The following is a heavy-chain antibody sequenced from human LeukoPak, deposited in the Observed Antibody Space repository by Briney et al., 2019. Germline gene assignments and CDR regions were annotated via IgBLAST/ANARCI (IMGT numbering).Heavy chain of an antibody. Sequence: GGSLRLSCAASGFTFSSYGMNWVRQAPGKGLEWVAVTSYDGSNRYYSDSVKGRFTISRDNSKNTLYLQMNSLRAEDTAVYYCAKAVHYDTLAGPGRDHYYYYGMDVWGQGTTVIVSS. V-gene: IGHV3-30*18. CDR2: TSYDGSNR. CDR3: AKAVHYDTLAGPGRDHYYYYGMDV. J-gene: IGHJ6*02. CDR1: GFTFSSYG. D-gene: IGHD3-9*01.